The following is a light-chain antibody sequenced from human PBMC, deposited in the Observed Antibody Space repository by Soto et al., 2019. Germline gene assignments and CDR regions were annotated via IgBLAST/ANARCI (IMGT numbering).Light chain of an antibody. J-gene: IGKJ4*01. CDR1: RFISSC. Sequence: DIRMTQSPSTLSASVGDRVTITCRASRFISSCLAWYQQKPGKAPNLLIIDASRLESGVPPRFSGGGTGTEFTLTITSLQPDDVATYYCQQYNSFSLTFGGGTKVEIK. V-gene: IGKV1-5*01. CDR3: QQYNSFSLT. CDR2: DAS.